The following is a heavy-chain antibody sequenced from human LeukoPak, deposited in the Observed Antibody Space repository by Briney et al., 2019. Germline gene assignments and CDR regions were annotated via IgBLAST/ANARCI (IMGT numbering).Heavy chain of an antibody. CDR3: ARDRSSADGDYSYLSYFDY. Sequence: SETLSLTCAVYGDSFSGYYWSWIRQPPGKGLEWIAEINHRGTTHYNPSLKSRVTISVDTSKNQFSLKLSSVTAADTAVYYCARDRSSADGDYSYLSYFDYWGQGTLVTVSS. J-gene: IGHJ4*02. D-gene: IGHD4-17*01. V-gene: IGHV4-34*01. CDR1: GDSFSGYY. CDR2: INHRGTT.